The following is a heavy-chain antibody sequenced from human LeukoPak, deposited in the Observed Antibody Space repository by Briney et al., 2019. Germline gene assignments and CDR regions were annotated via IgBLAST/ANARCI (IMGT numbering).Heavy chain of an antibody. Sequence: GGSLRLSCAASGFSFSNYAMSWVRQAPARGPEWVSVIYSGGSTYYADSVKGRFTISRDNSKNTLYLQMNSLRAEDTAVYYCATSTPHPYYYYYYMDVWGKGTTVTVSS. J-gene: IGHJ6*03. CDR3: ATSTPHPYYYYYYMDV. CDR1: GFSFSNYA. CDR2: IYSGGST. V-gene: IGHV3-53*01. D-gene: IGHD5/OR15-5a*01.